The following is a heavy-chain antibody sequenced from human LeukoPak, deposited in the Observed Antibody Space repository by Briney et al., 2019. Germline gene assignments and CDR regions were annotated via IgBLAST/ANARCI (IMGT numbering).Heavy chain of an antibody. CDR3: ARLYSSSVNF. Sequence: GGSLRLSCAASGFTFSNYWMSWVRQAPEKGLEWVASIKQDGSEKHYVDSVKGRFTISRDNAKNSLYLQMNSPRADDTAVYYCARLYSSSVNFWGQGTMVTVSS. CDR1: GFTFSNYW. D-gene: IGHD6-13*01. J-gene: IGHJ4*02. V-gene: IGHV3-7*01. CDR2: IKQDGSEK.